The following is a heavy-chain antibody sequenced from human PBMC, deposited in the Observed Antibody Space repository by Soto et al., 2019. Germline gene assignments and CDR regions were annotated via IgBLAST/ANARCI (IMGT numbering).Heavy chain of an antibody. Sequence: PGGSLRLSCAASGFTFGSYWMSWVRQAPGKGLEWLATIKWDASEKKYVDSVKGRFTMSRDNAKNTLYLEMSSLRAEDTAVYYCAKVDQYVSGSLGIFDSWGEGTLVNVSS. CDR1: GFTFGSYW. CDR3: AKVDQYVSGSLGIFDS. CDR2: IKWDASEK. D-gene: IGHD3-10*01. V-gene: IGHV3-7*03. J-gene: IGHJ5*01.